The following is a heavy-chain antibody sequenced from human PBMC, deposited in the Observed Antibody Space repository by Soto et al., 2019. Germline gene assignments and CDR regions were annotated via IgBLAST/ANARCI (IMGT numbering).Heavy chain of an antibody. CDR3: AKENGYCSSSDCPRYYYFGLDV. J-gene: IGHJ6*02. CDR2: ISWNGGNT. V-gene: IGHV3-43*01. D-gene: IGHD2-2*03. Sequence: GGCLRLSCAASGFTVDDYTMHWVRQTPGRGLEWVSLISWNGGNTYYADSVKGRFTISRDNSKSSLYLQMNSLRAEDTALYYCAKENGYCSSSDCPRYYYFGLDVWGQGTTVTVSS. CDR1: GFTVDDYT.